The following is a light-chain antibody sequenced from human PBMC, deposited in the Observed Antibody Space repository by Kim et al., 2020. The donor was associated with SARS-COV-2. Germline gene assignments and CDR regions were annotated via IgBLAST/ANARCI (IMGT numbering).Light chain of an antibody. V-gene: IGLV1-51*01. CDR1: NSNVGNQF. CDR3: GSWDSSLNVYV. CDR2: DNY. Sequence: QSVLTQPPSVSAAPGQRVTVSCSGSNSNVGNQFVTWYQHLPGTTPKLLLYDNYKRASGVPDRFSGSKSGTSATLAITGLQTGDEADYYCGSWDSSLNVYVFGTGTKVTVL. J-gene: IGLJ1*01.